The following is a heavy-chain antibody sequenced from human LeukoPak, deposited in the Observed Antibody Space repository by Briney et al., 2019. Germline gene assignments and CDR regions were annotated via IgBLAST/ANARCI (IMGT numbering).Heavy chain of an antibody. CDR2: IKQDGSKK. D-gene: IGHD3-10*01. J-gene: IGHJ5*02. CDR3: ARASAGMVRLFDP. Sequence: PGGSLRLSCAASEFTFSNYWISWVRQAPGKGLEWVANIKQDGSKKYYVDSVKGRFTISRDNAKNSLYLQMNSLRAEDTAVYYCARASAGMVRLFDPWGQGTLVTVSS. V-gene: IGHV3-7*01. CDR1: EFTFSNYW.